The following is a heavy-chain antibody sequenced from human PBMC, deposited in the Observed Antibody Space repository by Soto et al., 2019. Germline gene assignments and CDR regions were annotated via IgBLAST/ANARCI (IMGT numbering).Heavy chain of an antibody. CDR1: GYTFTGYY. Sequence: ASVKVSCKASGYTFTGYYMHWVRQAPGQGLEWMGWINPNSGGTNYAQKFQGRVTMTRDTSISTSYMELSRLRSDGTAVYYCAREPESDDGGDHYYYYGMDVWGQGTTVTVSS. V-gene: IGHV1-2*02. CDR3: AREPESDDGGDHYYYYGMDV. D-gene: IGHD3-16*01. CDR2: INPNSGGT. J-gene: IGHJ6*02.